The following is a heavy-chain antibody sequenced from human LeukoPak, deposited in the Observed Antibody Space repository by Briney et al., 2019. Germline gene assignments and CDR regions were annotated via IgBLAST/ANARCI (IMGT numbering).Heavy chain of an antibody. CDR1: GFSVSSDH. D-gene: IGHD6-6*01. CDR2: FHSDGNI. CDR3: AKPPSEYRSNWFTYYVAY. Sequence: GGSLRLSCAASGFSVSSDHMSWVRQAPGKGLGWVSLFHSDGNIYYADSVKGRFTISRDNSKNTVYLQMNSLRAEDTAVYYCAKPPSEYRSNWFTYYVAYWGQGTQVTVSS. V-gene: IGHV3-53*01. J-gene: IGHJ4*02.